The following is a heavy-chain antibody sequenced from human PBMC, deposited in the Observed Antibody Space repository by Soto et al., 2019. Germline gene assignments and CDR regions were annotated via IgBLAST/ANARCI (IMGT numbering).Heavy chain of an antibody. D-gene: IGHD5-18*01. Sequence: ASVKVSCKASGYTFTNYYMHWVRQAPGQGLEWMGIINPSGGSTSYAQKFQGRVTMTRDPSPSTVYMELSRLRSEDTAVYYCARERSVVGQGYSYGYYYGMDVWGQGTTVTVSS. CDR1: GYTFTNYY. V-gene: IGHV1-46*01. J-gene: IGHJ6*02. CDR3: ARERSVVGQGYSYGYYYGMDV. CDR2: INPSGGST.